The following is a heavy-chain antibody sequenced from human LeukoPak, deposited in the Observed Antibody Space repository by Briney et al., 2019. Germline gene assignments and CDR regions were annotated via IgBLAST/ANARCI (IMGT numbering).Heavy chain of an antibody. CDR1: GFTFSNFA. Sequence: GGSLRLSCSVSGFTFSNFAMSWVRQTPGKGLEWASAISGSGSSTYYADSVRGRFTISRDNSKNTVYLQMNSLRAEDTAVYYCARRQEVRGVFIPSDPWGQGTLVTVSS. D-gene: IGHD3-10*01. V-gene: IGHV3-23*01. CDR2: ISGSGSST. J-gene: IGHJ5*02. CDR3: ARRQEVRGVFIPSDP.